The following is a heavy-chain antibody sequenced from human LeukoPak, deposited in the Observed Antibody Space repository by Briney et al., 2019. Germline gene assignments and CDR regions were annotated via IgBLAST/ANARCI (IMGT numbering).Heavy chain of an antibody. CDR1: GFTFSSYA. V-gene: IGHV3-30-3*01. CDR3: AKGEGPGFDY. J-gene: IGHJ4*02. CDR2: ISYDGSNK. Sequence: GGSLRLSCAASGFTFSSYAMHWVRQAPGKGLEWVAVISYDGSNKYYADSVKGRFTISRDNSKNTLYLQMNSLRAEDTAVYCCAKGEGPGFDYWGQGTLVTVSS.